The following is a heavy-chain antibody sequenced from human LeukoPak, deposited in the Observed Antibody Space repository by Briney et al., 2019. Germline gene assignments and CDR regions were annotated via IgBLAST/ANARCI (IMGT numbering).Heavy chain of an antibody. Sequence: SETLSLTCTVSGGSISSYYWSWIRQPPGKGLEWIGYIYHSGSTNYNPSFKSRVTISVDTSKNQFSLKLTSVTAPDTAVYYCAGQLAGTAENWFDPWGQRTLVTVSS. CDR3: AGQLAGTAENWFDP. CDR2: IYHSGST. J-gene: IGHJ5*02. V-gene: IGHV4-59*08. D-gene: IGHD1-1*01. CDR1: GGSISSYY.